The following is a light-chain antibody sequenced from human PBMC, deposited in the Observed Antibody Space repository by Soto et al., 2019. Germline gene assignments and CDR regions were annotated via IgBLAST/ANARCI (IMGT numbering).Light chain of an antibody. CDR3: QQRYTTPLYT. V-gene: IGKV1-39*01. Sequence: IQMTQSPSSLSTSVGGIVTITCPASQSIIFYLNWYQQKPGHAPRLLIYAASNLQSGVPSRFSGSGSGTEFTLTISSLQHEDFATYFYQQRYTTPLYTFGQGTKVDIK. CDR2: AAS. J-gene: IGKJ2*01. CDR1: QSIIFY.